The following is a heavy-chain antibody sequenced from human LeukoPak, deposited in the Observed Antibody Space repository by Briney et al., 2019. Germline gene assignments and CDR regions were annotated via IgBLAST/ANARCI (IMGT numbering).Heavy chain of an antibody. V-gene: IGHV1-69*05. D-gene: IGHD1-20*01. Sequence: ASVKVSCKASGGTFSSYAINWVRQAPGQGLEWMGGIVPIFGTANYAQKFQGRVAITTDESTTIAYMELSSLRSEDTAVYYCAGSAAVSGSPFQGDYWGQGTLVTVSS. J-gene: IGHJ4*02. CDR1: GGTFSSYA. CDR2: IVPIFGTA. CDR3: AGSAAVSGSPFQGDY.